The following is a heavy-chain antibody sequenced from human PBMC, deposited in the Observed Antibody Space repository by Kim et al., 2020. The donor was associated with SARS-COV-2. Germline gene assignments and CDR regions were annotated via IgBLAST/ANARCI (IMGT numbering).Heavy chain of an antibody. CDR3: SKTQDSSGWVWDY. Sequence: GGSLRPSCAASGFTFSSYAMSWVRQAPGKVLEWVSVIYSGGSSTYYADSVKGRFTISRDNSKNTLYLQMNSLRAEDTAVYYCSKTQDSSGWVWDYWGQGT. CDR1: GFTFSSYA. V-gene: IGHV3-23*03. D-gene: IGHD6-19*01. J-gene: IGHJ4*02. CDR2: IYSGGSST.